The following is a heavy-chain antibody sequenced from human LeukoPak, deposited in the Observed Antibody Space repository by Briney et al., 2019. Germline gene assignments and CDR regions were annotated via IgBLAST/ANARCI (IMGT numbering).Heavy chain of an antibody. CDR3: ATDVSGYFYSLLDF. CDR2: IKTKSDGGTT. D-gene: IGHD3-22*01. J-gene: IGHJ4*02. Sequence: GGSLRLSRAPSGFTLNKVLTNSVRHAPGRRREGGGRIKTKSDGGTTDYAATVKGRFTITRDDSKDTLYMQMYSLKTEDTAVYYSATDVSGYFYSLLDFWGQGTVVTVSA. CDR1: GFTLNKVL. V-gene: IGHV3-15*01.